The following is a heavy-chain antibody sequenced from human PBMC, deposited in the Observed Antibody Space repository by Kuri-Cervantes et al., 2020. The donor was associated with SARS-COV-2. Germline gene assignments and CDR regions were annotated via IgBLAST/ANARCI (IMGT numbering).Heavy chain of an antibody. CDR2: INSDGSTT. Sequence: GGSLRLSCAASGFTFSSYWMHWVRQAPGKGLLWVSRINSDGSTTSYADSVKGRFTISRDNAKNTLYLQMNSLRAEDTAVYYCARISIWVVAATLFLAYYYYYGMDVWGQGTTVTVSS. CDR1: GFTFSSYW. D-gene: IGHD2-15*01. V-gene: IGHV3-74*01. CDR3: ARISIWVVAATLFLAYYYYYGMDV. J-gene: IGHJ6*02.